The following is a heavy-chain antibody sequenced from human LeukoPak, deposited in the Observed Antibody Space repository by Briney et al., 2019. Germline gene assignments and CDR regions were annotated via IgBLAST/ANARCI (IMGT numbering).Heavy chain of an antibody. V-gene: IGHV3-23*01. Sequence: GGSLRLSWAASGFTFSNYAMSWVRQAPGKGLEWVSAISGSGGSTYCADSVKGRFTISRDNSKNTLYLQMNSLRAEDTAVYYCAKDAYYYDSSGSTYWGQGTLVTVSS. CDR2: ISGSGGST. J-gene: IGHJ4*02. CDR1: GFTFSNYA. CDR3: AKDAYYYDSSGSTY. D-gene: IGHD3-22*01.